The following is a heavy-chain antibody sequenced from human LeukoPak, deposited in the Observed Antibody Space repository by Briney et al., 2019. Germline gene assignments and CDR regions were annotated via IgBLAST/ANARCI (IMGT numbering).Heavy chain of an antibody. D-gene: IGHD4-23*01. CDR1: GGSISSSSYY. V-gene: IGHV4-39*01. Sequence: SETLSLTCTVSGGSISSSSYYWGWIRQPPGKGLEWIGSIYYSGSIYYNPSLKSRVTISVDTSKNQFSLKLSSVTAADTAVYYCARGLPYYGGNEHTYYFDYWGQGTLVTVSS. CDR2: IYYSGSI. CDR3: ARGLPYYGGNEHTYYFDY. J-gene: IGHJ4*02.